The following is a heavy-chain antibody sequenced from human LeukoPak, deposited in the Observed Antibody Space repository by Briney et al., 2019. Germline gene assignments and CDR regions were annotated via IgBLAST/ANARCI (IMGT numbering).Heavy chain of an antibody. J-gene: IGHJ4*02. CDR1: GYTFTTCG. D-gene: IGHD3-10*01. V-gene: IGHV1-18*01. Sequence: ASVKDSCKASGYTFTTCGISWVRQAPGQGRVWMGWINTYNGNTNHAQKVQGRVTMTTDTSTSTAYLELRSLRPDDTAVYYCARVGGSGSRHFDQWGQGTLVIVSS. CDR3: ARVGGSGSRHFDQ. CDR2: INTYNGNT.